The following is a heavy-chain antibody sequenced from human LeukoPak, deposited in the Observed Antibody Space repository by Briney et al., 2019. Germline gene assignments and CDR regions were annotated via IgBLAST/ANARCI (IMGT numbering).Heavy chain of an antibody. V-gene: IGHV4-39*01. Sequence: SETLSLTCTVSGGSISSSNYYWGWIRQPPGKGLEWIGSIYYSGSTYYNPSLKSRVTISVDTSKNQFSLKLSSVTAADTTVYYCARSKDGFNADYWGQGILVTVSS. J-gene: IGHJ4*02. CDR1: GGSISSSNYY. D-gene: IGHD5-24*01. CDR3: ARSKDGFNADY. CDR2: IYYSGST.